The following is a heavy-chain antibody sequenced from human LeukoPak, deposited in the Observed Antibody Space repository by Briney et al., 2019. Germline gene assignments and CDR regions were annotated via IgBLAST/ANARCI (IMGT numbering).Heavy chain of an antibody. V-gene: IGHV1-69*02. CDR1: GYTFTGYY. CDR3: ASFGGGYDILTGTIDY. Sequence: SVKVSCKASGYTFTGYYMHWVRQAPGQGLEWMGRIIPILGIANYAQKFQGRVTITADKSTSTAYMELSSLRSEDTAVYYCASFGGGYDILTGTIDYWGQGTLVTVSS. J-gene: IGHJ4*02. D-gene: IGHD3-9*01. CDR2: IIPILGIA.